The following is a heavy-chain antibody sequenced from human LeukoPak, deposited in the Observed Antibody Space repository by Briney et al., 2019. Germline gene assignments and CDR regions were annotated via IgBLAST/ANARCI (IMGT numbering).Heavy chain of an antibody. V-gene: IGHV3-21*01. J-gene: IGHJ6*03. CDR2: ISSSSRYK. D-gene: IGHD5-12*01. Sequence: GGSLRLSCAASGFTFSSYNMNWVRQAPGKGLEWVSSISSSSRYKYYADSVKGRFTISRDNAKNSLYLQMKSLRAEDTAVYYCAKGGGYEAQYYYYYLDVWGKGTTVTISS. CDR1: GFTFSSYN. CDR3: AKGGGYEAQYYYYYLDV.